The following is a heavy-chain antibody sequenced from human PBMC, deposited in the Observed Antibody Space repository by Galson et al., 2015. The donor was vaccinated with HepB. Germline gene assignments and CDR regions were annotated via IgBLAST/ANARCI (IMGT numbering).Heavy chain of an antibody. CDR1: GDSVSNDRAA. CDR3: ARDCGGDCPANWFDP. J-gene: IGHJ5*02. V-gene: IGHV6-1*01. D-gene: IGHD2-21*01. CDR2: TYYRSKWHN. Sequence: CAISGDSVSNDRAAWDWIRQSPSRGLEWLGRTYYRSKWHNDYELSVKSRITISPDTSKNQFSLQPKSVTPEDTAVYYCARDCGGDCPANWFDPWGQGTLVTVSS.